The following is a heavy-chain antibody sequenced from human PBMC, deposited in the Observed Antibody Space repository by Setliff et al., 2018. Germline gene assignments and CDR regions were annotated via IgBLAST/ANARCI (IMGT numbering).Heavy chain of an antibody. CDR3: AIGGRSWWFGELPTYGIDV. Sequence: GASVKVTCKASGYTFINYEINWVRQATGQGLEWMGGMNPNNGNTGYGQKFQGRVTMTRNTSISTAYMELNSLRSEDTAVYYCAIGGRSWWFGELPTYGIDVWGQGTTVTVSS. J-gene: IGHJ6*02. CDR1: GYTFINYE. V-gene: IGHV1-8*02. CDR2: MNPNNGNT. D-gene: IGHD3-10*01.